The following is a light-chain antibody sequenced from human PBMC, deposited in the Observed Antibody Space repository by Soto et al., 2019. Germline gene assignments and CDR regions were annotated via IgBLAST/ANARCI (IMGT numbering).Light chain of an antibody. V-gene: IGKV1-5*01. CDR1: QSIGFY. J-gene: IGKJ1*01. CDR3: QQYNTYSEA. CDR2: NAS. Sequence: DIQMTQSPSTLSASVGDRVTITCRASQSIGFYLAWYQQRPGKAPKVLIWNASSLQRGVPSRFSGSGSGTDFTLTISSLQPDDFETYYCQQYNTYSEAFGQGTKVDIK.